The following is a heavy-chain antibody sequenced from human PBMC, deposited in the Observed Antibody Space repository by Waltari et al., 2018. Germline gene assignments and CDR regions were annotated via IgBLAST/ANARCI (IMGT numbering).Heavy chain of an antibody. CDR2: IDWDDDK. Sequence: QVTLKESGPALVKPTKTLTLTCTFSGFSLSTSGMRVSWIRQPPGKALEWLARIDWDDDKFYSTSLKTRLTISKDTSTNQVVLTMTNMDPVDTATYYCARMGYSGYDGWGQGTLVTVSS. J-gene: IGHJ4*02. D-gene: IGHD5-12*01. CDR3: ARMGYSGYDG. V-gene: IGHV2-70*04. CDR1: GFSLSTSGMR.